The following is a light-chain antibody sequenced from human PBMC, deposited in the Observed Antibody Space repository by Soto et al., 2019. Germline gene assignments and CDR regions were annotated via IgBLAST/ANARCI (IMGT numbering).Light chain of an antibody. CDR3: QQSNNWPRT. V-gene: IGKV3-15*01. J-gene: IGKJ1*01. Sequence: EIVMTQSPATLSVSPGERATLSSRASQSVSSNVVWYQQRRGQAPRLLIYGASTRATGIPARFGGSGSGTESTLSISSLQSEDFAIYDGQQSNNWPRTFGQGTKVEIK. CDR2: GAS. CDR1: QSVSSN.